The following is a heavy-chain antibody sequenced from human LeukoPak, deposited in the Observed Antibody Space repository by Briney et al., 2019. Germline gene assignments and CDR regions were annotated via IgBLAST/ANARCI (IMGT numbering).Heavy chain of an antibody. CDR1: GYSFTSYW. CDR3: ARRGGDEGFDP. Sequence: GESLKTSSKGSGYSFTSYWIGWVRQMPGKGQEWMGIIYPGDSDTRYSPSFQGQVTISADKSISTAYLQWSSLKASDTAVYYCARRGGDEGFDPWGQGTLVTVSS. V-gene: IGHV5-51*01. J-gene: IGHJ5*02. CDR2: IYPGDSDT. D-gene: IGHD2-21*02.